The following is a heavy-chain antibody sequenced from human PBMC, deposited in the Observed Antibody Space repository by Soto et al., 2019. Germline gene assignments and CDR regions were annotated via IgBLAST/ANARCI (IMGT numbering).Heavy chain of an antibody. J-gene: IGHJ4*02. V-gene: IGHV3-23*01. CDR3: ASGVVAATLPGGY. Sequence: EVQLLESGGGLVQPGGSLRLSCAASGFTFSSYAMSWVRQAPGKGLEWVSAISGSGGSTYYADSVKGRFTISRDNSKNTLYLQMNSLRAEDTAVYYCASGVVAATLPGGYWGQGTLVTVSS. CDR1: GFTFSSYA. D-gene: IGHD2-15*01. CDR2: ISGSGGST.